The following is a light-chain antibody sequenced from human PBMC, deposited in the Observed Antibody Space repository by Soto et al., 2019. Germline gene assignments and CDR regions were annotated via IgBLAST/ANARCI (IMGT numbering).Light chain of an antibody. CDR1: QSVNNW. J-gene: IGKJ2*01. Sequence: DVQMTQSPSTLSASVGDRVTITCRASQSVNNWLAWYQQKPGKAPNLLIYKASTLEGGVPSRFSGSGSGTEFTLTIGCLQPDDFATYCCQQYKTYPYTFAQGTKLDIK. V-gene: IGKV1-5*03. CDR3: QQYKTYPYT. CDR2: KAS.